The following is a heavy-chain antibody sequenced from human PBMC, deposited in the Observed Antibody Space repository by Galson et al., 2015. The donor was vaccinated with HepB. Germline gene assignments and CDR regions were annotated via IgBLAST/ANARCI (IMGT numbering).Heavy chain of an antibody. D-gene: IGHD5-18*01. CDR3: ARDRGYSYGFDY. J-gene: IGHJ4*02. CDR2: IIPIFGTA. V-gene: IGHV1-69*01. Sequence: SCKASGGTFSSYAISWVRQAPGQGLEWMGGIIPIFGTANYAQKFQGRVTITADESTSTAYMELSSLRSEDTAVYYCARDRGYSYGFDYWGQGTLVTVSS. CDR1: GGTFSSYA.